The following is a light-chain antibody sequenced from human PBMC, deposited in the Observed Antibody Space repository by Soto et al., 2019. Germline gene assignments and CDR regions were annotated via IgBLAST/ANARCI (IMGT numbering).Light chain of an antibody. J-gene: IGKJ4*01. CDR3: QQYGSSPLT. Sequence: EIVLTQSPGTLSLSPGDRATLSSRASQSVNSGYLAWYQQKPGQAPRLLIYGASARATGIPVRFSGSGSGTDFTLTISRLEPEDFAVYYCQQYGSSPLTFGGGTKVDIK. CDR1: QSVNSGY. CDR2: GAS. V-gene: IGKV3-20*01.